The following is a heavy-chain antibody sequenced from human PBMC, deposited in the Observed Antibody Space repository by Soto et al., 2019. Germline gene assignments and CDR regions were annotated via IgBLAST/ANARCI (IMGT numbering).Heavy chain of an antibody. CDR3: ARGYGGLSSSFDY. Sequence: QVQLVESGGGVVQPGRSLRLSCAASGFTFSSYAIHWVHQAPGKGLEWVSIISYDGSNKYYADYVKGRFTISRDNSKNTLYLQMNSLRAEDTAVYYCARGYGGLSSSFDYWGQGTLVTVSS. CDR2: ISYDGSNK. V-gene: IGHV3-30-3*01. CDR1: GFTFSSYA. J-gene: IGHJ4*02. D-gene: IGHD4-17*01.